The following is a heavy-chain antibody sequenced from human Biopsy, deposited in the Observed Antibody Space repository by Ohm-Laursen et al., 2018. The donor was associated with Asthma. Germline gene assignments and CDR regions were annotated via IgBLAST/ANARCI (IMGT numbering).Heavy chain of an antibody. J-gene: IGHJ4*02. Sequence: PSDTLSLTCTVSYGSITSGGYYWSWIRQPPGRGLEWVGYIYYSGSTNYNPSLKSRITISVDASKNQFSLKLNSVTAADTAIYYCAVYSSGGFDYWGQGSLVTVSS. CDR3: AVYSSGGFDY. CDR1: YGSITSGGYY. D-gene: IGHD6-6*01. CDR2: IYYSGST. V-gene: IGHV4-61*08.